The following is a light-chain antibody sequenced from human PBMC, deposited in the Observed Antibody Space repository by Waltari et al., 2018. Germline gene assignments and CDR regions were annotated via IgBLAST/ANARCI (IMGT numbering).Light chain of an antibody. Sequence: EILMKQSPATLAVAPGERATRTCRASKSVSSNLAWYQQQPGQAPRLLIYGASTRSTGIPARLSGSRSGKESTLTIRSLQSEDFALYYCQQYTSWPPRYTFGQGTTLDVK. J-gene: IGKJ2*01. CDR1: KSVSSN. CDR3: QQYTSWPPRYT. V-gene: IGKV3-15*01. CDR2: GAS.